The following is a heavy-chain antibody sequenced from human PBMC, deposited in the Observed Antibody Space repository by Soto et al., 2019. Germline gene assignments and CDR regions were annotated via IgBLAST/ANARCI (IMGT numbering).Heavy chain of an antibody. CDR3: ARGYYDILTGRF. CDR2: INAGNGNT. J-gene: IGHJ4*02. CDR1: GYTFTSYA. V-gene: IGHV1-3*01. Sequence: ASVKVSCKASGYTFTSYAMHWVRQAPGQRLEWMGWINAGNGNTKYSQKFQGRVTITRDTSASTAYMELSSLRSEDTAVYYCARGYYDILTGRFWGQGTLVPVSS. D-gene: IGHD3-9*01.